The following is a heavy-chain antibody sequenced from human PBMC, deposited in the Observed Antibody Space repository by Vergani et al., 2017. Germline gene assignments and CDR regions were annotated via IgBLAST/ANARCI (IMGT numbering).Heavy chain of an antibody. Sequence: EVQLVESGGGLVQPGRSLRLSCAASGFTFDDYAMHWVRQAPGKGLEWVSGISWNSGSIGYADSVKGRFTISRDNAKNSLDLQMNSLRAEGTALYYCAKGALGVGWGYYYGMDVWGQGTTVTVSS. CDR3: AKGALGVGWGYYYGMDV. CDR2: ISWNSGSI. CDR1: GFTFDDYA. V-gene: IGHV3-9*01. D-gene: IGHD3-16*01. J-gene: IGHJ6*02.